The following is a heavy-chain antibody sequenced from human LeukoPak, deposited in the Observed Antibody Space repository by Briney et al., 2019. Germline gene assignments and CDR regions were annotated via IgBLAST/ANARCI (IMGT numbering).Heavy chain of an antibody. CDR2: IWYDGSNK. J-gene: IGHJ6*02. CDR1: GFTFSSYG. V-gene: IGHV3-33*01. CDR3: ARDHYSGSGSFWDV. D-gene: IGHD3-10*01. Sequence: SGGSLRLSCAASGFTFSSYGMHWVRQAPGKGLEWVAVIWYDGSNKYYADSVKGRFTISRDNSKNTLYLQLNSLRAEDTAVYYCARDHYSGSGSFWDVWGQGTTVTVSS.